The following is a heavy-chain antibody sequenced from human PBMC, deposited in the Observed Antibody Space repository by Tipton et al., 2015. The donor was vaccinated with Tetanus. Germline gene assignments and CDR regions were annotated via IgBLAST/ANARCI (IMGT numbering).Heavy chain of an antibody. J-gene: IGHJ4*02. CDR2: GVSSGRT. D-gene: IGHD5/OR15-5a*01. CDR3: ARLREIVSRSGWAFDY. V-gene: IGHV4-39*02. Sequence: GLVKPSETLSLTCSVSGGSIDSSNYYWAWVRQPPGKGLEWLGSGVSSGRTYYNPSLKSRVTTFVDKSKNRFSLRLNSMTAADTGVYYCARLREIVSRSGWAFDYWGQGILVTVSS. CDR1: GGSIDSSNYY.